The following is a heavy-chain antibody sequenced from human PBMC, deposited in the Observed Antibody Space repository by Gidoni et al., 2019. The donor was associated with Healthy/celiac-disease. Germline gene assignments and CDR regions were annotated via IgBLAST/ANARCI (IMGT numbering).Heavy chain of an antibody. CDR3: ARAHDYGDYPAGYFQH. V-gene: IGHV4-34*01. Sequence: QVQLQQWGAGLLKPSETLSLTCAVYGGSFSGYYWSWIRQPPGKGLEWIGEINHSGSTNYNPSLKSRVTISVDTSKNQFSLKLSSVTAADTAVYYCARAHDYGDYPAGYFQHWGQGTLVTVSS. CDR1: GGSFSGYY. J-gene: IGHJ1*01. CDR2: INHSGST. D-gene: IGHD4-17*01.